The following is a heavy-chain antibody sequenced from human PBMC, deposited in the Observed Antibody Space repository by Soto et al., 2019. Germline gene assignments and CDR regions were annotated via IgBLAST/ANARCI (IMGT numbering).Heavy chain of an antibody. V-gene: IGHV3-15*07. D-gene: IGHD3-10*01. CDR1: GFTFKRAW. Sequence: EVQLVESGGGLVKPGGSLTLSCAASGFTFKRAWMNWVRQAPGKGLEWVGRIKGGIDGEATDYGAPVKGRFTISRDDSRNPMSLQLNTLKTEDADIYYCRTGLGTYYSRFDYWGRGTLVTVSS. J-gene: IGHJ4*02. CDR2: IKGGIDGEAT. CDR3: RTGLGTYYSRFDY.